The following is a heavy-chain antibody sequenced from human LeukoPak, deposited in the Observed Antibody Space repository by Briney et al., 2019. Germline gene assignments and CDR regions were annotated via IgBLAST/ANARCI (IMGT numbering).Heavy chain of an antibody. V-gene: IGHV2-5*05. CDR2: IYWDDDK. Sequence: SGPTLVKPTQTLTLTCTFSGFSLSTSGVGVGWICQPPGKALEWLALIYWDDDKRYGPSLKSRLTITKDTSKNQVVLTMTNMDPVDTATYYCAHRRDYDILTGYPYNWFDPWGQGTLVTVSS. D-gene: IGHD3-9*01. CDR1: GFSLSTSGVG. J-gene: IGHJ5*02. CDR3: AHRRDYDILTGYPYNWFDP.